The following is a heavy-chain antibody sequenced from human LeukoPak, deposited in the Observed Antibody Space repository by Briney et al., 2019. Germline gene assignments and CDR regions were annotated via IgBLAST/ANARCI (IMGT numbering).Heavy chain of an antibody. CDR2: IYYSGST. J-gene: IGHJ4*02. V-gene: IGHV4-59*01. CDR3: ARARYYDSSGYPGPDY. D-gene: IGHD3-22*01. CDR1: GGSISSYY. Sequence: SETLSLTCTVSGGSISSYYWSWIRQPPGKGLEWIGYIYYSGSTNYNPSLKSRVTISVDTSKNQFSLKLSSVTAADTAVYYCARARYYDSSGYPGPDYWGQGSLVTVSS.